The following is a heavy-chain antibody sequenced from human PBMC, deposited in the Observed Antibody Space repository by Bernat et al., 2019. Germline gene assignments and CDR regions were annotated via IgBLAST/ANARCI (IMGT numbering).Heavy chain of an antibody. CDR3: ARHLEAMGTPNWFDP. J-gene: IGHJ5*01. V-gene: IGHV4-39*01. CDR2: IYYSGST. CDR1: GGSISSSSYY. Sequence: QLQLQESGPGLVKPSETLFLTCTVSGGSISSSSYYWGWIRQPPGKGLEWIGSIYYSGSTYYNPSLKSRVTISEDTSKNQFSLKLSSVTAADTAVYYCARHLEAMGTPNWFDPWGQGTLVTVSS. D-gene: IGHD7-27*01.